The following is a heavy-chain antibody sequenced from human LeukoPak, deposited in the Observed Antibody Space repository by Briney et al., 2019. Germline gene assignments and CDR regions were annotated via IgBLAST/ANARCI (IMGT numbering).Heavy chain of an antibody. V-gene: IGHV3-48*04. D-gene: IGHD5-18*01. J-gene: IGHJ4*02. CDR3: ARDTAMAY. Sequence: PGGSLRLSCAASGFTFRSYAMSWVRQAPGKGLEWVSYISSGGSTIYYADSMKGRFTISRDNAKNSLYLQMNSLRAEDTAVYYCARDTAMAYWGQGTLVTVSS. CDR1: GFTFRSYA. CDR2: ISSGGSTI.